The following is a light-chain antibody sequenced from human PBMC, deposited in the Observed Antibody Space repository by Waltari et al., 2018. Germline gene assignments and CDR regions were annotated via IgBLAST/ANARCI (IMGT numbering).Light chain of an antibody. Sequence: QSALTQPASVSGSPGQSNTISCAATRRDVGGYHYVPWYQQHPDKAPQLVIYEVSHRPPGVSSRFSGSKSGNTASLTISGLRAEDEADYYCSSYTSSSTLVFGGGTKVTVL. V-gene: IGLV2-14*01. CDR3: SSYTSSSTLV. CDR2: EVS. J-gene: IGLJ2*01. CDR1: RRDVGGYHY.